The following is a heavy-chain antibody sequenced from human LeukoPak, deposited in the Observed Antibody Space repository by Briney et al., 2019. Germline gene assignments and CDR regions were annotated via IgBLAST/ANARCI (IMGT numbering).Heavy chain of an antibody. CDR3: ARDKREYCSGGSCYSGFDSLLTYYMDV. V-gene: IGHV1-2*02. CDR1: GYTFTGYY. D-gene: IGHD2-15*01. Sequence: GASVKVSCKASGYTFTGYYMHWVRQAPGQGLEWMGWINPNSGGTNYAQKFQGRVTMTRDTSISTAYMELSRLRSDDTAVYYCARDKREYCSGGSCYSGFDSLLTYYMDVWGKGTTVTISS. J-gene: IGHJ6*03. CDR2: INPNSGGT.